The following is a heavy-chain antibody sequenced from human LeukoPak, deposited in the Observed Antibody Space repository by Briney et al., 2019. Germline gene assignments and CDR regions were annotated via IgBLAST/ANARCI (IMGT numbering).Heavy chain of an antibody. CDR1: GYTFTSYY. Sequence: WVKVSCKASGYTFTSYYMHWVRQPPGQGLELMGLINPSGSSTSYAQKFQGRVTMTRDMSTSTVYMELSSMRSEDTAVDYYARDRSRGYNAALDIWGQETTVTVSS. CDR3: ARDRSRGYNAALDI. V-gene: IGHV1-46*01. J-gene: IGHJ3*02. CDR2: INPSGSST. D-gene: IGHD3-22*01.